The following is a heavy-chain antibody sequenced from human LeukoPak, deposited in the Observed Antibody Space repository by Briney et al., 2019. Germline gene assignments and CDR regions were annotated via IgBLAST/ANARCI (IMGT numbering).Heavy chain of an antibody. CDR2: ITSNGGST. V-gene: IGHV3-64*04. CDR1: GFTFSSYA. J-gene: IGHJ4*02. D-gene: IGHD4-23*01. CDR3: ARSFYVGKSDY. Sequence: GGSLRLSCSASGFTFSSYAMHWVRQAPGKGLDYISGITSNGGSTYHADSVKGRFTISRDNAKNSLYLQMNSLRAEDTGVYYCARSFYVGKSDYWGQGTLVTVSS.